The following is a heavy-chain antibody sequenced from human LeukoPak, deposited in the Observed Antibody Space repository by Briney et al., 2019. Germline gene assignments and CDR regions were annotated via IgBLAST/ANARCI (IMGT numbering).Heavy chain of an antibody. J-gene: IGHJ3*02. CDR1: GYTFSSYG. CDR2: ISAYNDNT. CDR3: ARDRSPDFWSGDYRDAFDI. Sequence: GASVKVSCKVSGYTFSSYGISWVRQAPGQGLEWMGWISAYNDNTNSAQKLQGRVSMTTDTSTSTAYMELRSLRSDDTAVYYCARDRSPDFWSGDYRDAFDIWGQGTMVTVSS. V-gene: IGHV1-18*01. D-gene: IGHD3-3*01.